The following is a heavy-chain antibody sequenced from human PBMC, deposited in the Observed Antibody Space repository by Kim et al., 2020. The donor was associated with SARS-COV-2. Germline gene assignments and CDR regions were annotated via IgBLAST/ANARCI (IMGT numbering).Heavy chain of an antibody. CDR1: GYSFTSYW. D-gene: IGHD2-15*01. CDR3: ATMGRSYYYYYGMDV. V-gene: IGHV5-10-1*01. CDR2: IDPSDSYT. J-gene: IGHJ6*02. Sequence: GESLKISCKGSGYSFTSYWISWVRQMPGKGLEWMGRIDPSDSYTNYSPSFQGHVTISADKSISTAYLQWSSLKASDTAMYYCATMGRSYYYYYGMDVWGQATTVTVSS.